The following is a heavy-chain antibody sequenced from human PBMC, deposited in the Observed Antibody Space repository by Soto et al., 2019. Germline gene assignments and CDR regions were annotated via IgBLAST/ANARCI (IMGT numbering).Heavy chain of an antibody. CDR3: ASCSYYDFWSGYYRAAFDI. J-gene: IGHJ3*02. CDR1: GGSFSGYY. D-gene: IGHD3-3*01. CDR2: INHSGST. V-gene: IGHV4-34*01. Sequence: XGTLSLTCAVYGGSFSGYYWSGIRQPPGKGLEWIGEINHSGSTNYNPSLKSRVTISVDTSKNQFSLKLSSVTAADTAVYYCASCSYYDFWSGYYRAAFDIWGQGTMVTVSS.